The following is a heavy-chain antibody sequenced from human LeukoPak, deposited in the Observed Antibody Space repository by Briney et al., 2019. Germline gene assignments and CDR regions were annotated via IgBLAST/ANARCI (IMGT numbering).Heavy chain of an antibody. CDR2: IYYSGST. CDR1: VGSISSYY. Sequence: SETLSLTCTVSVGSISSYYWSWIRQPPGKGLECIGYIYYSGSTNYNPPLKSRVTISVDTSKNQFSLKLSSVTAADTAVYYCARDAEDDFWSGYYLMGFDPWGQGTLVTVSS. D-gene: IGHD3-3*01. CDR3: ARDAEDDFWSGYYLMGFDP. J-gene: IGHJ5*02. V-gene: IGHV4-59*01.